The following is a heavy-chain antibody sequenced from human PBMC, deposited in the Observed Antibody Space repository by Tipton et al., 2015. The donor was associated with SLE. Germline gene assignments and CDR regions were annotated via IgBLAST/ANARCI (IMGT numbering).Heavy chain of an antibody. Sequence: SLRLSCAASGFTFSSYDMHWVRQAPGKGLEWVAVISYDGSNKYYADSVKGRFTISRDNSKNTLYLQMNSLRAEDTAVYYCAAELVDAFDIWGQGTMVTVSS. CDR3: AAELVDAFDI. CDR1: GFTFSSYD. D-gene: IGHD6-13*01. CDR2: ISYDGSNK. V-gene: IGHV3-30*03. J-gene: IGHJ3*02.